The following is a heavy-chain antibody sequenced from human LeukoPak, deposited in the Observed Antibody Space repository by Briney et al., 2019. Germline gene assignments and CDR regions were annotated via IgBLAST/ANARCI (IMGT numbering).Heavy chain of an antibody. V-gene: IGHV3-21*03. D-gene: IGHD1-1*01. CDR1: GFTFSSYS. CDR2: KTASSSHI. J-gene: IGHJ4*02. CDR3: ARDANWSSDN. Sequence: PGESLRLSCASSGFTFSSYSMNWIRQAPGKGLEWVSSKTASSSHIWYADVVKGRFTISRDNAKNSLYLQMNSLTADDTGVYYCARDANWSSDNWGQGTLVTVSS.